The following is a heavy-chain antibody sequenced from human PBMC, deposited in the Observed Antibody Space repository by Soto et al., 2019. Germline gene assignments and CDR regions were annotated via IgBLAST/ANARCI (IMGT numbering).Heavy chain of an antibody. CDR1: GFTLSSDF. Sequence: GGSLRLSCAASGFTLSSDFMSWVRQAPGKGLEWVSLISSGGTEYYADSVKGRFTISRDTSKNTLFLQMNSLAAEDTGIYYCAKGRLDYWGQGTLVTV. CDR2: ISSGGTE. V-gene: IGHV3-23*01. J-gene: IGHJ4*01. CDR3: AKGRLDY.